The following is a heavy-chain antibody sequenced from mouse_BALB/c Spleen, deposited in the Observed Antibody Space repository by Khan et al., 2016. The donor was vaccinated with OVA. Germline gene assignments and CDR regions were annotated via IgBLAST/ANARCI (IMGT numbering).Heavy chain of an antibody. Sequence: QVRLQQSGAELARPGASVKMSCKASGYTFTSYSMHWIKQRPGQGLEWIGNINPSNAYTNYNQKFKDKATLTADKSSSTAYMQLSSLTSEDSAVSYLARHFHYYCSRGALAYWGHGTSVTVSS. CDR2: INPSNAYT. CDR1: GYTFTSYS. D-gene: IGHD1-1*01. CDR3: ARHFHYYCSRGALAY. V-gene: IGHV1-4*01. J-gene: IGHJ4*01.